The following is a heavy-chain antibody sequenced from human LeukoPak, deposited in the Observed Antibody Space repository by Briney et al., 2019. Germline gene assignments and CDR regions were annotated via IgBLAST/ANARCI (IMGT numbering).Heavy chain of an antibody. V-gene: IGHV4-39*01. CDR2: TYYTGST. CDR3: ARWAMAAADY. J-gene: IGHJ4*02. D-gene: IGHD6-13*01. Sequence: NASETLSLTCTVSGGSIGSSSYHWGWIRQPPGKGLEWIGTTYYTGSTYYNPSLKSRVTISVDTSKNQFSLKLTSVTAADTAVYYCARWAMAAADYWGQGTLVTVSS. CDR1: GGSIGSSSYH.